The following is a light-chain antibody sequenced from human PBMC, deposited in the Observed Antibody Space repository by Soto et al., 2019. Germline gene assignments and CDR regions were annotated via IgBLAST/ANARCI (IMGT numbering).Light chain of an antibody. CDR2: DTS. V-gene: IGKV3-11*01. Sequence: EVVLTQSPGTLSLSPGQRATLSCRASRSVTNSLAWYQQRPGQAPRLLIYDTSISATGIPARFSGSGSGTDFTLTISSLEPEDFAVYYCQQRNDWPPRYTFGQGTKLDVK. CDR1: RSVTNS. J-gene: IGKJ2*01. CDR3: QQRNDWPPRYT.